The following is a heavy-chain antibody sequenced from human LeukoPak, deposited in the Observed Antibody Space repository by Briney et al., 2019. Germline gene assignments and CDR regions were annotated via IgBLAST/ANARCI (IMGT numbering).Heavy chain of an antibody. CDR2: INSDGSWT. CDR3: ARDRSTVTGHCTGDNCYAELG. CDR1: GNYW. J-gene: IGHJ4*02. D-gene: IGHD2-15*01. Sequence: PGGSLRLSCAASGNYWMHWVRQAPGKGLVWVSHINSDGSWTSYADSVKGRFTISKDNAKNTVYLQMNNLRAEDTAVYYCARDRSTVTGHCTGDNCYAELGRGQGTQVIVSS. V-gene: IGHV3-74*01.